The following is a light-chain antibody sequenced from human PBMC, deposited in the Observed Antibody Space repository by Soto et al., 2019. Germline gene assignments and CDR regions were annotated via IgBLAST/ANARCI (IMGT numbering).Light chain of an antibody. V-gene: IGKV1-27*01. J-gene: IGKJ3*01. CDR2: AAS. CDR3: QQHNSAPFT. CDR1: QGISNY. Sequence: DIQMTQSPSSLSASVGDRVTITCRASQGISNYLAWYQQKPGKVPKLLIYAASTLQSGVPYRFSGSGSGTNFTITISSLQPEYVATYYCQQHNSAPFTFGPGHKVDIK.